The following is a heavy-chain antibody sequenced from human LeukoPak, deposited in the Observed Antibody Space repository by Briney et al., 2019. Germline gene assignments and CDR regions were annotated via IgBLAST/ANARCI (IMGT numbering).Heavy chain of an antibody. V-gene: IGHV1-46*01. Sequence: ASVKVSCKASGYTFTSYYLYWVRQAPGQGLEWMGVINPSGGSTTSAQKFQGRVTMTRDTSTSTVYMELRSLRSEDTAVYYCARGPGPADDGGGFCFDYWGQGTLVTVSS. CDR1: GYTFTSYY. D-gene: IGHD2-15*01. J-gene: IGHJ4*02. CDR2: INPSGGST. CDR3: ARGPGPADDGGGFCFDY.